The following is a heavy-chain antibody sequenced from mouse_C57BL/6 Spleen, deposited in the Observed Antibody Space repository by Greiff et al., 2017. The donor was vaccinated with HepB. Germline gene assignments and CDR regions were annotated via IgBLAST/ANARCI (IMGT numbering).Heavy chain of an antibody. CDR3: ARYSNYDIYAMDD. V-gene: IGHV1-64*01. D-gene: IGHD2-5*01. CDR2: IHPNSGST. CDR1: GYTFTSYW. Sequence: QVQLKQPGAELVKPGASVKLSCKASGYTFTSYWMHWVKQRPGQGLEWIGMIHPNSGSTNYNEKFKSKATLTVDKSSSTAYMQLSSLTSEDSAVYYCARYSNYDIYAMDDWGQGTSVTVSS. J-gene: IGHJ4*01.